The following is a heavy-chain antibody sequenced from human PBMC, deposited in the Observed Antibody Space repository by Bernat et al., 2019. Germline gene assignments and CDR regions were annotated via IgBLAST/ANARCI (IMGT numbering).Heavy chain of an antibody. CDR1: GYSISSGYY. Sequence: QVQLQESGPGLVKPSETLSLTCAVSGYSISSGYYWGWLRQPPGKGLEWIGSIYHSGSTYYNPSLKSRVTISVDTSKNQFSMKLSSVTAADTAVYYCARDPPIMFRNWGQGTLLTVSS. V-gene: IGHV4-38-2*02. J-gene: IGHJ4*02. D-gene: IGHD3-10*02. CDR2: IYHSGST. CDR3: ARDPPIMFRN.